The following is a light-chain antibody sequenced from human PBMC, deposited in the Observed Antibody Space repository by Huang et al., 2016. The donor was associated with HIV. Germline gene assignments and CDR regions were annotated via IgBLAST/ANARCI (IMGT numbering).Light chain of an antibody. V-gene: IGKV3-20*01. J-gene: IGKJ1*01. CDR3: QQYSTSPPRT. CDR2: DAS. CDR1: QSVSSTF. Sequence: EIVLTQSPGTLSLSPGERATLSCRASQSVSSTFLAWYQQKPGQAPRLLIYDASSRDTGIPDRFSGSGSGTDFTLTISRLKPEDFAVYYCQQYSTSPPRTFGQGTRVELK.